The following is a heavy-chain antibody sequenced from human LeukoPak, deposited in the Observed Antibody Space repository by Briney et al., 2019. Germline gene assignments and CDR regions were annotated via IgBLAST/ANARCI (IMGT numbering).Heavy chain of an antibody. V-gene: IGHV3-74*01. CDR1: GFTFISYG. J-gene: IGHJ4*01. CDR3: TRELPREVTLDY. Sequence: GGSLRLSCTASGFTFISYGMQWVRQAPGKGLVWVSRINTDGSSTSYADSVKGRFTVSRDNAQNTLYLQVNSLRAEDTAVYFCTRELPREVTLDYWRQGTMVIV. CDR2: INTDGSST. D-gene: IGHD2-21*02.